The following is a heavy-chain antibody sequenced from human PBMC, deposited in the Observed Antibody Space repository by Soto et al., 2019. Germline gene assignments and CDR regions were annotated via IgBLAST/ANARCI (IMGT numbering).Heavy chain of an antibody. CDR2: INPKSGNT. Sequence: QVQLVQSGAEVKKPGASVQVSCKASGYSLTDYYMHWVRQAPGEGLEWLGLINPKSGNTGYAQKFQGRVTMTRNTSLSTAYMELSSLRSDHTAVYYCPSHSTRYRLEFWGKGTLVTVSS. D-gene: IGHD3-3*01. V-gene: IGHV1-2*02. J-gene: IGHJ4*02. CDR1: GYSLTDYY. CDR3: PSHSTRYRLEF.